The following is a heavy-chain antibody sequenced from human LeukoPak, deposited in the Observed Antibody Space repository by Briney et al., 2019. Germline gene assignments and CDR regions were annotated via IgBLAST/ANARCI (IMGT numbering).Heavy chain of an antibody. CDR3: ARPRVRMGLQLPLDS. Sequence: GGSLRLSCAASGFTFSSYAMSWVRQAPGKGLEWVSAISGSGSSTYYADSVKGRFTISRDNSKNTLYLQMNSLRPEDTAVYYCARPRVRMGLQLPLDSWGQGTLVTVSS. CDR1: GFTFSSYA. CDR2: ISGSGSST. D-gene: IGHD4-11*01. J-gene: IGHJ4*02. V-gene: IGHV3-23*01.